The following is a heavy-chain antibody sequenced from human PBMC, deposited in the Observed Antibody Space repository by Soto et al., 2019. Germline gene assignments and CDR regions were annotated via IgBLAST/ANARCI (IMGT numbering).Heavy chain of an antibody. CDR2: ISSSSSTT. J-gene: IGHJ5*02. CDR3: ARHPERIAQIGWFDP. CDR1: GFTFSSYA. Sequence: GGSLRLSCAASGFTFSSYAMSWVRQAPGKGLEWVSYISSSSSTTYYADSVKGRFTISRDNAKNSLYLQMNSLRAEDTAVYYCARHPERIAQIGWFDPWGQGTLVTVSS. D-gene: IGHD6-13*01. V-gene: IGHV3-48*01.